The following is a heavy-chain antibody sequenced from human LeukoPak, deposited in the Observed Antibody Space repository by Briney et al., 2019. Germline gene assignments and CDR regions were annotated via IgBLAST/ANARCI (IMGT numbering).Heavy chain of an antibody. J-gene: IGHJ4*02. CDR1: GFTFNNYW. CDR3: VAGKEK. CDR2: IKQGGSEK. Sequence: GESLKISCAASGFTFNNYWMNWVRQAPGKGLEWVAMIKQGGSEKYYVDSVKGRFTISRDNAKKSLYLQMNSLRAEDTAVYYCVAGKEKWGQGTLVTVSS. D-gene: IGHD6-19*01. V-gene: IGHV3-7*02.